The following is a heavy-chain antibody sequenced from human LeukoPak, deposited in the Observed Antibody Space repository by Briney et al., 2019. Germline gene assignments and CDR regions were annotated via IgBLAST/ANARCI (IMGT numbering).Heavy chain of an antibody. CDR2: ISYDGSNK. V-gene: IGHV3-30*18. J-gene: IGHJ4*02. CDR1: GFTFSSYG. D-gene: IGHD3-22*01. Sequence: GRPLRLSCAASGFTFSSYGMHWVRQAPGKGLEWVAVISYDGSNKYYADSVKGRFTISRDNSKNTLYLQMNSLRAEDTAVYYCAKDRARYYYDSSGYLDYWGQGTLVTVSS. CDR3: AKDRARYYYDSSGYLDY.